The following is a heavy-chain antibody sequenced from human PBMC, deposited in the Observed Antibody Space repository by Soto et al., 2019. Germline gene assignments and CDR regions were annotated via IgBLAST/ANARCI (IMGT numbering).Heavy chain of an antibody. CDR1: GFTFSSYS. J-gene: IGHJ3*02. CDR3: ARETQGNWYAFDI. V-gene: IGHV3-48*01. CDR2: ITSSSTI. Sequence: GGSLRLSCAASGFTFSSYSMNWVRQAPGKGLEWVSHITSSSTIYYADSVKGRFTISRDNAKNSLYLQMNSLRAEDTAVYYCARETQGNWYAFDIWGQGTMVTVSS. D-gene: IGHD1-1*01.